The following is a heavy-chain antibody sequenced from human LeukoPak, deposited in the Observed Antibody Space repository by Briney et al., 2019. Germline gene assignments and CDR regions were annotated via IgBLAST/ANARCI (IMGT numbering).Heavy chain of an antibody. V-gene: IGHV4-59*01. CDR1: GGSISSYY. Sequence: LSETLSLTCTVSGGSISSYYWSWIRQPPGKGLEWIGYIYYSGSTNYNPSLKSRVTISVDTSKNQFSLKLSSVTAADTAVYYCARRMPDGTVDNWGQGTLVTVPS. D-gene: IGHD5-24*01. J-gene: IGHJ4*02. CDR3: ARRMPDGTVDN. CDR2: IYYSGST.